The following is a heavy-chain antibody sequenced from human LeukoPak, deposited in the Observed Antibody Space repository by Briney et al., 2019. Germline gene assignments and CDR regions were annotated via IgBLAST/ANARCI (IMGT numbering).Heavy chain of an antibody. J-gene: IGHJ4*02. CDR1: GFPFRSYW. D-gene: IGHD2-15*01. CDR2: IKQDGSET. CDR3: VRDYCSGVTCYTGY. Sequence: HPGGSLRLSCAASGFPFRSYWMSWVRQDPGKRLEWVANIKQDGSETYYVDSVKGRFTISRDNARSSVYLQMNSLRAEDTAVYYCVRDYCSGVTCYTGYWGQGTLVTVSS. V-gene: IGHV3-7*05.